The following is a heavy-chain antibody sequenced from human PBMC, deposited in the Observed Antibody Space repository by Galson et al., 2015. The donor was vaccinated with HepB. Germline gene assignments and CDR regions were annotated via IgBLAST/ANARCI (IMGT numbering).Heavy chain of an antibody. D-gene: IGHD6-13*01. CDR3: ARLRLTAAGTLDPALGYYYGMDV. J-gene: IGHJ6*02. CDR2: ISYDGSNK. Sequence: SLRLSCAASGFTFSSYAMHWVRQAPGKGLEWVAVISYDGSNKYYADSVKGRFTISRDNSKNTLYLQMNSLRAEDTAVYYCARLRLTAAGTLDPALGYYYGMDVWGQGTTVTVSS. CDR1: GFTFSSYA. V-gene: IGHV3-30*04.